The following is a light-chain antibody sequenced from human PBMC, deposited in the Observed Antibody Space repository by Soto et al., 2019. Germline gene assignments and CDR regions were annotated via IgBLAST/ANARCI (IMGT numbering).Light chain of an antibody. CDR2: DAS. J-gene: IGKJ1*01. Sequence: DSQMPQSPSTLSASVGDRVTITCRASQSISSWLAWYQQKPGKAPKLLIYDASSLESGVPSRFSGSGSGTEFTLTISSLQPDDFATYYCQQYNSYWTFGQGGNVDI. CDR3: QQYNSYWT. V-gene: IGKV1-5*01. CDR1: QSISSW.